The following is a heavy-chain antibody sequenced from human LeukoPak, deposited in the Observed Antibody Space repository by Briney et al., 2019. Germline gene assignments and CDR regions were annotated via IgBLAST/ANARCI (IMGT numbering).Heavy chain of an antibody. Sequence: PSETLSLTCAVYGGSFSGYYWSWIRQPPGKGLEWIGEINHSGSTNYNPSLKSRVTISVDTSKNQFSLKLSSVTAADTAVYYCARGSSGWPGSIDYWGQGTLVTVSS. CDR3: ARGSSGWPGSIDY. J-gene: IGHJ4*02. CDR2: INHSGST. D-gene: IGHD6-19*01. CDR1: GGSFSGYY. V-gene: IGHV4-34*01.